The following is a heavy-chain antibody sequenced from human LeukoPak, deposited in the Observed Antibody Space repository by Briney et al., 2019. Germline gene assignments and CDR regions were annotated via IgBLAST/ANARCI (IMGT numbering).Heavy chain of an antibody. CDR1: GYTFTGYY. CDR2: INPNSGGT. Sequence: ASVKVSCKASGYTFTGYYMHWVRQAPGQGLEWMGWINPNSGGTNYAQKFQGRVSMTRDTSISTAYMELSRLTSDDTAVYYCARDLYGSGSYHYYYYGMDVWSQGTTVTVSS. D-gene: IGHD3-10*01. V-gene: IGHV1-2*02. CDR3: ARDLYGSGSYHYYYYGMDV. J-gene: IGHJ6*02.